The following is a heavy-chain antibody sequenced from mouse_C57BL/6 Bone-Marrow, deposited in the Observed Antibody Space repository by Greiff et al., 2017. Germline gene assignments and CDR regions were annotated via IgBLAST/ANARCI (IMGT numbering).Heavy chain of an antibody. CDR3: ARKRISNYWYFDV. V-gene: IGHV5-17*01. CDR2: ISSGSSTI. J-gene: IGHJ1*03. Sequence: EVQRVESGGGLVKPGGSLKLSCAASGFTFSDYGMHWVRQAPEKGLEWVAYISSGSSTIYYADTVKGRFTISRDNAKNTLFLQMTSLRSEDTAMYYCARKRISNYWYFDVWGTGTTVTVSS. D-gene: IGHD2-5*01. CDR1: GFTFSDYG.